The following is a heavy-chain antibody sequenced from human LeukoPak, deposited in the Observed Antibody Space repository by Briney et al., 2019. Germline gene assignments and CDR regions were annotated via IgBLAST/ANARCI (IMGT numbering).Heavy chain of an antibody. J-gene: IGHJ6*03. Sequence: SETLSLTCTVSGGSISSGSYYWSWIRQPAGKGLEWIGRIYTSGSTNYNPSLKSRVTISVDTSKNQFSLKLSSVTAADTAVYYCAREAQQLGYYYYMDVWGKGTTVTVSS. V-gene: IGHV4-61*02. D-gene: IGHD6-13*01. CDR3: AREAQQLGYYYYMDV. CDR1: GGSISSGSYY. CDR2: IYTSGST.